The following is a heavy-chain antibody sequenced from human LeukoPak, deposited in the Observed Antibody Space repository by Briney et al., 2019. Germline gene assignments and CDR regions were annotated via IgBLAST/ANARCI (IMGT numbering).Heavy chain of an antibody. CDR3: ARVASFRFYFDY. J-gene: IGHJ4*02. D-gene: IGHD2/OR15-2a*01. V-gene: IGHV3-23*01. Sequence: GGSLRLSCAASGFTFSSYAMSWVRQAPGKGLEWVSGISGSGGSTYYADSVKGRFTISRDNAKNSLYLQMNSLRAEDTAVYFCARVASFRFYFDYWGQGALVTVSS. CDR2: ISGSGGST. CDR1: GFTFSSYA.